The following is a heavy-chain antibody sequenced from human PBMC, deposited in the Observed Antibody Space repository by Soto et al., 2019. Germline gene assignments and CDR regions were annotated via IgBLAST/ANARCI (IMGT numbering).Heavy chain of an antibody. CDR2: ISCDGSNK. D-gene: IGHD2-8*01. CDR3: AKDRTYCTNGVCYHYGMDV. Sequence: QVQLVESGGGVVQPGRSLRLSCAASGFTFSSYGMHWVRQAPGKGLEWVAVISCDGSNKYYADSVKRRFTISRDNSKNTLYLQMNSLRAEDTAVYYCAKDRTYCTNGVCYHYGMDVWGQGTTVTVSS. V-gene: IGHV3-30*18. CDR1: GFTFSSYG. J-gene: IGHJ6*02.